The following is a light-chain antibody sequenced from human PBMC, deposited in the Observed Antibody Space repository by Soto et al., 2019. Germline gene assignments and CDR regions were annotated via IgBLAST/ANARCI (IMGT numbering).Light chain of an antibody. V-gene: IGKV3-11*01. Sequence: DIVLTQSPATLSLSPGDRVTLSCRASQTVGRYFSWYQHSPGQGPRLLVYDASNRATGVPARFSGSGSETDFTLTISSLEPEDFAVYYCQQRLRWPITFGQGTRLEIK. CDR3: QQRLRWPIT. CDR2: DAS. CDR1: QTVGRY. J-gene: IGKJ5*01.